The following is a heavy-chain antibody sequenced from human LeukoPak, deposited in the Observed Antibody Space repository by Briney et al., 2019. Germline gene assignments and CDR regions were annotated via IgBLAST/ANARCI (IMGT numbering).Heavy chain of an antibody. V-gene: IGHV1-58*02. J-gene: IGHJ3*02. CDR1: GFTFTSSA. D-gene: IGHD4-23*01. CDR3: AAEGGGGPFDT. Sequence: GASVKVSCKASGFTFTSSAMQWVRQARGQRLEWVGWIVVGSGNTNYAQKFQERVTITRDMSTSTAYMELSSLRSEDTAVYYCAAEGGGGPFDTWGQGTMVTVSS. CDR2: IVVGSGNT.